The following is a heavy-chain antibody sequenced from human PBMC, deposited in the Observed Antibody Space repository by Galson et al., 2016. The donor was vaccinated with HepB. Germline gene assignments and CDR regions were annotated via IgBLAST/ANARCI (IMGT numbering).Heavy chain of an antibody. D-gene: IGHD3-10*01. CDR2: INHSGST. CDR1: GGSFSGYY. J-gene: IGHJ4*02. V-gene: IGHV4-34*01. Sequence: SETLSLTCAVSGGSFSGYYWSWIRQSPGKGLEWIGEINHSGSTNYNPSLKRRVTISVDTSKNQFSLKLNSVTAADTAVYYCARDRNCDGSEVMAYWGQGTLVTFSS. CDR3: ARDRNCDGSEVMAY.